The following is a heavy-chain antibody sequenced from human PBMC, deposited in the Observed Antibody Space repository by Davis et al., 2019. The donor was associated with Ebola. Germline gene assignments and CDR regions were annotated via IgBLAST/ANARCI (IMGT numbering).Heavy chain of an antibody. D-gene: IGHD6-19*01. CDR3: VKRGGRSSGWFRSYYYYYMDV. Sequence: GESLKISCSASGFTFSSYAMHWVRQAPGKGLEYVSAISSNGGSTYYADSVKGRFTISRDNSENTLYLQMSSLRAEDTAVYYCVKRGGRSSGWFRSYYYYYMDVWGKGTTVTVSS. CDR2: ISSNGGST. J-gene: IGHJ6*03. V-gene: IGHV3-64D*06. CDR1: GFTFSSYA.